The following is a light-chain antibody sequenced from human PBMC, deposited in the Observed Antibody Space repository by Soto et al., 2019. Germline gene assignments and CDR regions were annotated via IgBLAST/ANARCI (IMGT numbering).Light chain of an antibody. Sequence: QYVLTQPASVSGSPGQSITISCTGTSSDVGSYNLVSWYQQHPGKAPKLMIYEVSKRPSGVSNRFSGSKSGNTASLTISGLQAEDEDDYYCCSYAGSSTYIFGTGTKVTVL. CDR3: CSYAGSSTYI. CDR2: EVS. J-gene: IGLJ1*01. CDR1: SSDVGSYNL. V-gene: IGLV2-23*02.